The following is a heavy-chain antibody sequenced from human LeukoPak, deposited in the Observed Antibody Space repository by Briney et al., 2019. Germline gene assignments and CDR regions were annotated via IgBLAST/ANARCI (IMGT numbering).Heavy chain of an antibody. J-gene: IGHJ6*03. Sequence: SETLSLTCAVYGGSFSGYYWSWIRQPPGKGLEWIGEINHSGSTNYNPSLKSRVTISVDTSKNQFSLKLSSVTAADTAVYYCARRRTLFYYYYYMDVWGKGTTVTISS. CDR2: INHSGST. V-gene: IGHV4-34*01. CDR3: ARRRTLFYYYYYMDV. CDR1: GGSFSGYY.